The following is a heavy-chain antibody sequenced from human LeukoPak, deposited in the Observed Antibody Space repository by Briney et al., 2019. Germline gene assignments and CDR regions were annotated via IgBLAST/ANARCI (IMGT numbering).Heavy chain of an antibody. CDR3: ARDQSDYGDYFDY. J-gene: IGHJ4*02. D-gene: IGHD4-17*01. Sequence: EGSLRLSCAASGFTWSGYSMTWVRQAPGKGLEWLSYISRSSSTIYYADSVKGRFTISRDNAKNSLYLQMNSLRDEDTAVYYCARDQSDYGDYFDYWGQGTLVTVSS. CDR1: GFTWSGYS. V-gene: IGHV3-48*02. CDR2: ISRSSSTI.